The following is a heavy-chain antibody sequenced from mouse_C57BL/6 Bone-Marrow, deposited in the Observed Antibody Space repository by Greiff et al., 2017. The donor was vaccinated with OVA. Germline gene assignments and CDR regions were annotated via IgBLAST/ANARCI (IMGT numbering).Heavy chain of an antibody. CDR1: GYAFTNYL. J-gene: IGHJ3*01. V-gene: IGHV1-54*01. D-gene: IGHD1-1*01. CDR3: AREGYYGSSQGFAY. CDR2: INPGSGGT. Sequence: VQLQQSGAELVRPGTSVKVSCKASGYAFTNYLIEWGKQRPGQGREWIGVINPGSGGTNYNEKFKGKATLTADKSSSTAYMQLSSLTSEDSAVYFCAREGYYGSSQGFAYWGQGTLVTVSA.